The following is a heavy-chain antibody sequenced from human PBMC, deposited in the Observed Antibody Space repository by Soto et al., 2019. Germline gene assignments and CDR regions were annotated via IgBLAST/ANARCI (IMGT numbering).Heavy chain of an antibody. J-gene: IGHJ4*02. CDR1: GGSISRGGYS. V-gene: IGHV4-30-2*01. D-gene: IGHD3-22*01. Sequence: SETLSLTCAVSGGSISRGGYSWSWIRQPPGKGLEWIGYIYHSGSTYYNPSLKSRVTISVDRSKNQFSLKLSSVTAADTAVYYCARVRREYDNSGPVDYWGQGTLVTVSS. CDR3: ARVRREYDNSGPVDY. CDR2: IYHSGST.